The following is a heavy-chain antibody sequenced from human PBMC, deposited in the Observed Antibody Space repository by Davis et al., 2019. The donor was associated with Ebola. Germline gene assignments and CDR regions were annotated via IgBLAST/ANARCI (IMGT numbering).Heavy chain of an antibody. CDR3: AREWGRSVVAPFDS. CDR2: ISWNSGSI. CDR1: GFTFDDYA. J-gene: IGHJ4*02. D-gene: IGHD3-16*01. Sequence: SLKISCAASGFTFDDYAMHWVRQAPGKGLEWVSGISWNSGSIGYADSVKGRFTISRDNANNSLYLQMSSLRAEDTATYFCAREWGRSVVAPFDSWGQGTLVTVSS. V-gene: IGHV3-9*01.